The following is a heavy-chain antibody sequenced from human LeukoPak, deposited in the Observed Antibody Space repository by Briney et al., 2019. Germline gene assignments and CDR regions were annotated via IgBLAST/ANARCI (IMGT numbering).Heavy chain of an antibody. CDR2: INHSGST. CDR3: ARGITIFGVVIFHYYGMDV. CDR1: GGSFSGYY. J-gene: IGHJ6*02. V-gene: IGHV4-34*01. Sequence: SETLSLTCAVYGGSFSGYYWSWIRQPPGKGLEWIGEINHSGSTNYNPSLKSRVTISVDTSKNQFSLKLSSVTAADTAVYYCARGITIFGVVIFHYYGMDVWGQGTTVTVPS. D-gene: IGHD3-3*01.